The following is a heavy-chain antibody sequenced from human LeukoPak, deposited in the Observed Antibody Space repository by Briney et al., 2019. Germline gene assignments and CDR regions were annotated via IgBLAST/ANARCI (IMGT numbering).Heavy chain of an antibody. V-gene: IGHV3-30-3*01. D-gene: IGHD1-7*01. CDR3: ARRVTGTTRSTNWFDP. CDR1: GFTFSSYT. CDR2: ISYDGTNK. Sequence: GGSLRLSCAASGFTFSSYTMHWVRQAPGKGLEWVAVISYDGTNKYYADSVKGRFTISRDNSKNTLYLQMNSLRDEDTAVYYCARRVTGTTRSTNWFDPWGQGTLVTVSS. J-gene: IGHJ5*02.